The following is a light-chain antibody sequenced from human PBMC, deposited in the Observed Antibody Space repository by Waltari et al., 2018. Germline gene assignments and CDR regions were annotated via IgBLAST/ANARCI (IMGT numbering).Light chain of an antibody. J-gene: IGKJ2*01. Sequence: VLTQSPGTLSLSPGGSATLSFRASQTLSKNYLAWYQQIPGQAPRLLIYGASSRAAGIPDRFSGSGSGTYFTLTISRLEPDDFAMYYCQQYGSSVLYTFGQGTKLEIK. V-gene: IGKV3-20*01. CDR3: QQYGSSVLYT. CDR1: QTLSKNY. CDR2: GAS.